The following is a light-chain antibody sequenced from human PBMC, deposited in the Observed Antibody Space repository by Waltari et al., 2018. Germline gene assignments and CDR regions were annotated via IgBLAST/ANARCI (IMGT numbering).Light chain of an antibody. CDR1: NSGGKS. J-gene: IGLJ1*01. V-gene: IGLV3-21*04. CDR2: HDT. Sequence: SYVLTQPPSVSVAPGKTATITCGGNNSGGKSGHWYQQKPGQAPVLVTDHDTDRPSWIPERFPSSNAGNTATLTITRAEAGDEADYYCQVWDSSSDQGVFGPGTKVTVL. CDR3: QVWDSSSDQGV.